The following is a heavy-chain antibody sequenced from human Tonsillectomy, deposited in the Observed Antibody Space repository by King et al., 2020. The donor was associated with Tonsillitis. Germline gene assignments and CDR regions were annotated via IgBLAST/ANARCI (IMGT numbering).Heavy chain of an antibody. Sequence: VQLVESGGGLVQPGGSLRLSCAASGFTFSSYWMHWVRQAPGKGRVWVSRFNSDGSSTSYADAVKGRFTISRDNAKNTLYLQMNSLRAEDTAVYYCARELRTTGWFDPWGQGTLVTVSS. D-gene: IGHD4-11*01. CDR2: FNSDGSST. J-gene: IGHJ5*02. CDR3: ARELRTTGWFDP. V-gene: IGHV3-74*01. CDR1: GFTFSSYW.